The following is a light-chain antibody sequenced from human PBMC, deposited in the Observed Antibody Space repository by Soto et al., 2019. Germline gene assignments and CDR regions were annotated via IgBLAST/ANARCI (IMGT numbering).Light chain of an antibody. V-gene: IGKV1-39*01. Sequence: DIQMTQSPSSLSASAGDRVTITCRASQSISSNLNWYQQRPGKAPKLLIYYASSLQSGVPSRFSGSGSGTDFTLTISSLQPEDFATYYCQQSYSNPVTFGQGTKVEIK. CDR2: YAS. J-gene: IGKJ1*01. CDR3: QQSYSNPVT. CDR1: QSISSN.